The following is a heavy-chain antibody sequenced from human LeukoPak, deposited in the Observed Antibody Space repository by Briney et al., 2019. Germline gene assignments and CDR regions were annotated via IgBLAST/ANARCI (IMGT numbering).Heavy chain of an antibody. J-gene: IGHJ4*02. D-gene: IGHD6-6*01. V-gene: IGHV1-69*05. Sequence: GSSVKVSCKASGGTFSSYAISWVRQAPGQGLEWMGGIIPIFCTANYAQKFQGRVTITTDESTSTAYMELSSLRSEDTAVYYCARGIYSSSSDFDYWGQGTLVTVSS. CDR2: IIPIFCTA. CDR1: GGTFSSYA. CDR3: ARGIYSSSSDFDY.